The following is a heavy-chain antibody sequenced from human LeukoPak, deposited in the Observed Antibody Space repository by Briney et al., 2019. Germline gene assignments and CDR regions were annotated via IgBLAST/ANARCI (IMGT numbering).Heavy chain of an antibody. CDR2: IYYSGST. J-gene: IGHJ4*02. D-gene: IGHD3-16*02. CDR3: ARDEGVILNY. Sequence: NPSETLSLTCTVSGGSVSSGSYYWSWIRQPPGKGLEWIGYIYYSGSTNYNPSLKSRVTISVDTSKNQFSLKLSSVTAADTAVYYCARDEGVILNYWGQGTLVTVSS. CDR1: GGSVSSGSYY. V-gene: IGHV4-61*01.